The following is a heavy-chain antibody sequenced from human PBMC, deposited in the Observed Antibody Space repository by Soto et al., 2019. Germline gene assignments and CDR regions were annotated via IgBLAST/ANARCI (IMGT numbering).Heavy chain of an antibody. J-gene: IGHJ4*02. CDR3: AAPPRY. V-gene: IGHV4-59*01. CDR2: IYDSGST. Sequence: SETLSLTCTVSGGTISSYYWSWIRQPPGKGLEWIGYIYDSGSTNYNPSLKSRVTISVDTSKNQFSLKLTSVTAADTAVYYCAAPPRYWGQGTLVTVSS. CDR1: GGTISSYY. D-gene: IGHD6-6*01.